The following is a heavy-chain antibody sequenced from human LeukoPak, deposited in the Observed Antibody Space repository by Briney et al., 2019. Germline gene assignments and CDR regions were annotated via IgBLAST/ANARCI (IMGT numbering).Heavy chain of an antibody. J-gene: IGHJ6*03. V-gene: IGHV1-69*01. CDR3: ARALVRWYQLGRDRRNYYYYMDV. CDR2: IIPIFGTA. Sequence: ASVKVSCKASGGTFSSYAISWVRQSPAQGLEWMGGIIPIFGTANYAQKFQGRVTITADESTSTAYMELSSLRSEDTAAYYCARALVRWYQLGRDRRNYYYYMDVWGKGTTVTVSS. D-gene: IGHD4-23*01. CDR1: GGTFSSYA.